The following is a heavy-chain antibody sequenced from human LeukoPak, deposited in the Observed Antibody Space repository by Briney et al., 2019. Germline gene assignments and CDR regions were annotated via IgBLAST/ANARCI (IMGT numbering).Heavy chain of an antibody. V-gene: IGHV3-23*01. CDR3: GKGRKSSTSCYSNWFDP. Sequence: RRSLRLSCAASGFTFSSYAMSWVRHAPGKWLEWVSAISGIGGSTYYADSVKGRFTISRDNSKNTLYLQMNSLRAEDPAVYYCGKGRKSSTSCYSNWFDPWGQGTLVTVSS. CDR1: GFTFSSYA. D-gene: IGHD2-2*01. J-gene: IGHJ5*02. CDR2: ISGIGGST.